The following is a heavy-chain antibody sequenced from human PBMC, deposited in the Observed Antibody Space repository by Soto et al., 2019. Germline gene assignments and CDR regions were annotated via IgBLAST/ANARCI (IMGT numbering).Heavy chain of an antibody. Sequence: QVQLVQSGAEVKKPGASVKVSCKASGYTFTSYGIGWVRQAPGQGLEWMGWISAYNGNTNYAQKLQGRVTMTTDTSTSTAYMELRSLRSDDTAVYYCAFHLDGWNDSRYFDYWGQGTLVTVSS. V-gene: IGHV1-18*01. CDR1: GYTFTSYG. CDR2: ISAYNGNT. CDR3: AFHLDGWNDSRYFDY. D-gene: IGHD1-1*01. J-gene: IGHJ4*02.